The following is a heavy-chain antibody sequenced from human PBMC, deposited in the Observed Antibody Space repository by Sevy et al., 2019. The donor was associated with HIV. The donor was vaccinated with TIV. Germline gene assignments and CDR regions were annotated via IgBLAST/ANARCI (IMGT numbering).Heavy chain of an antibody. CDR1: GFTFSSYA. D-gene: IGHD2-2*01. Sequence: GGCLRLSCAASGFTFSSYAMSWVRQAPGKGLEWVSAISGSGGSTYYADSVKGRFTISRDNSKNTLYLQMNSLRAEDMALYYCAKFILVPAAHHRNWFDPWGQGTPVTVSS. CDR3: AKFILVPAAHHRNWFDP. CDR2: ISGSGGST. V-gene: IGHV3-23*01. J-gene: IGHJ5*02.